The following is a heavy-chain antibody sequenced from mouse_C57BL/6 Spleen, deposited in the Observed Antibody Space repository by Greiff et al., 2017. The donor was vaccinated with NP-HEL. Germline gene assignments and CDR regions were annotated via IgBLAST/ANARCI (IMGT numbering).Heavy chain of an antibody. J-gene: IGHJ1*03. CDR2: IYPGDGDT. D-gene: IGHD1-1*01. Sequence: QVQLQQSGAELVKPGASVKISCKASGYAFSSYWMNWVKQRPGKGLEWIGQIYPGDGDTNYNGKFKGKATLTADKSSSTAYMQLSSLTSEDSAVYFCARWGYGSSFSYWYFDVWGTGTTVTVSS. V-gene: IGHV1-80*01. CDR3: ARWGYGSSFSYWYFDV. CDR1: GYAFSSYW.